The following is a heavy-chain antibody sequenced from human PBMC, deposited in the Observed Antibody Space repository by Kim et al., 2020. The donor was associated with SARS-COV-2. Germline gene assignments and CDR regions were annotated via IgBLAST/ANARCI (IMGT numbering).Heavy chain of an antibody. Sequence: SVKVSCKASGGTFSSYAISWVRQAPGQGLEWMGGIIPIFGTANYAQKFQGRVTITEDESTSTAYMELSSLRSEDTAVYYCAIIRRLPDYYYGMDVWGQGPTVTVSS. V-gene: IGHV1-69*13. J-gene: IGHJ6*02. CDR3: AIIRRLPDYYYGMDV. D-gene: IGHD4-17*01. CDR2: IIPIFGTA. CDR1: GGTFSSYA.